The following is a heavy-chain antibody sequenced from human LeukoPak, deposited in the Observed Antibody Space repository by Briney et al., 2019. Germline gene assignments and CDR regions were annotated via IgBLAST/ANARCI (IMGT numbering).Heavy chain of an antibody. CDR1: GFTFSSYA. Sequence: GGSLRLSCAASGFTFSSYAMNWVRQAPGKGLQWVSSISDSGDSTYYADSVKGRFTISRDNAKNSLYLQMNSLRAEDTAVYYCARDFSEVGFLEWYDYYMDVWGKGTTVTVSS. D-gene: IGHD3-3*01. CDR2: ISDSGDST. J-gene: IGHJ6*03. CDR3: ARDFSEVGFLEWYDYYMDV. V-gene: IGHV3-23*01.